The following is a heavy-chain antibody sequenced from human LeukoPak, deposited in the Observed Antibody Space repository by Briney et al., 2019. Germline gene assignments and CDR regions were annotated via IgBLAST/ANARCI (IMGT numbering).Heavy chain of an antibody. Sequence: ASVKVSCKASGGTFSSYAISWVRQAPGQGLEWMGGIIPIFGTANYAQKFQGRVTITTDESTSTAYMELSSLRSEDTAVYYCARGIVVVPAVITVVHYYYYMDVWAKGPRSPSP. D-gene: IGHD2-2*02. J-gene: IGHJ6*03. CDR3: ARGIVVVPAVITVVHYYYYMDV. V-gene: IGHV1-69*05. CDR1: GGTFSSYA. CDR2: IIPIFGTA.